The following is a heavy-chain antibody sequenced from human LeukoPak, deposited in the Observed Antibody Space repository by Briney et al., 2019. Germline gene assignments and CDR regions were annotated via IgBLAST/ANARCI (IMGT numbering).Heavy chain of an antibody. V-gene: IGHV3-66*01. CDR3: AKEPAPYYDFWSGYSGALGYMDV. Sequence: GGSLRLSCAASGFTVSSNYMSWVRQAPGKGLEWVSVIYSGGSTYYADSVKGRFTISRDNSKNTLYLQMNSLRAEDTAVYYCAKEPAPYYDFWSGYSGALGYMDVWGKGTTVTVSS. CDR2: IYSGGST. J-gene: IGHJ6*03. D-gene: IGHD3-3*01. CDR1: GFTVSSNY.